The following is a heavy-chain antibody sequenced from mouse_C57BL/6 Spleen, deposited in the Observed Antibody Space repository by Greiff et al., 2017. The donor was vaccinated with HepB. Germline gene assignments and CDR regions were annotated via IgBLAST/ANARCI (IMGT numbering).Heavy chain of an antibody. Sequence: QVQLKQSGAELMKPGASVKLSCKATGYTFTGYWIEWVKQRPGHGLEWIGEILPGSGSTNYNEKFKGKATFTADTSSNTAYMQLSSLTTEDSAIYYCARGIYYYGSSYVAMDYWGQGTSVTVSS. CDR1: GYTFTGYW. D-gene: IGHD1-1*01. J-gene: IGHJ4*01. CDR2: ILPGSGST. V-gene: IGHV1-9*01. CDR3: ARGIYYYGSSYVAMDY.